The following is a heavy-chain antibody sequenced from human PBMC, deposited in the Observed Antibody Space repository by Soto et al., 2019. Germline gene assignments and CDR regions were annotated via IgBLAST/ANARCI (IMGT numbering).Heavy chain of an antibody. CDR2: INDDGSEE. J-gene: IGHJ1*01. V-gene: IGHV3-7*01. CDR1: GFTFSNYW. Sequence: PGESLKISCAASGFTFSNYWMSWVRQSPGKGLEWVANINDDGSEEYYLDSVRGRFTISRDNAKNSLFLHMSSLTTEDTAVYFCARELIVGPAEYFQDWGQGTRVTVSS. D-gene: IGHD1-26*01. CDR3: ARELIVGPAEYFQD.